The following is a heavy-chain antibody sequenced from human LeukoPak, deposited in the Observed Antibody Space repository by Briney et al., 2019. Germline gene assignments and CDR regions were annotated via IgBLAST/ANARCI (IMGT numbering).Heavy chain of an antibody. V-gene: IGHV3-9*01. Sequence: GGSLRLSCAASGFTFDDYAMHWVRQAPGKGLEWVSGISWNSGSIGYADSVKGRFTISRDNAKNSLYLQMNSLRAEDTAVYYCAKDPEDIVVVPAAYNWFDPWGQGTLVTVSS. J-gene: IGHJ5*02. CDR3: AKDPEDIVVVPAAYNWFDP. CDR2: ISWNSGSI. CDR1: GFTFDDYA. D-gene: IGHD2-2*01.